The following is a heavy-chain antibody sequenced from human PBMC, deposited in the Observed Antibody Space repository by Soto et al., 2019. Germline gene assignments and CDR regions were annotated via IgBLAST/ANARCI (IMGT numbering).Heavy chain of an antibody. D-gene: IGHD2-21*02. J-gene: IGHJ4*02. CDR1: RFTFSGYG. CDR3: AKGWRVYCCGYCRYYFDY. V-gene: IGHV3-30*18. CDR2: ISYDGSNK. Sequence: QVQLVESGGGVVQPGRSLRLSCAASRFTFSGYGMHWVRQAPGKGLEWVAVISYDGSNKFYADSVKGRFTISRDNSKNTLYLQTNSLSVEETAVYYSAKGWRVYCCGYCRYYFDYWGQGTLVTVSS.